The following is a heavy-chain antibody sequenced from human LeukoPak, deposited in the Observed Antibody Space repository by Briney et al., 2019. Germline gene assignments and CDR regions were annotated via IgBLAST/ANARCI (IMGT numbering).Heavy chain of an antibody. CDR2: IIPIFGTA. V-gene: IGHV1-69*13. CDR1: GGTFSSYA. CDR3: ARVGIAAAGTFWFDP. J-gene: IGHJ5*02. Sequence: SVKVSCKASGGTFSSYAISWVRQAPGRGLEWMGGIIPIFGTANYAQKFQGRVTITADESTSTAYMELSSLRSEDTAVYYCARVGIAAAGTFWFDPWGQGTLVTVSS. D-gene: IGHD6-13*01.